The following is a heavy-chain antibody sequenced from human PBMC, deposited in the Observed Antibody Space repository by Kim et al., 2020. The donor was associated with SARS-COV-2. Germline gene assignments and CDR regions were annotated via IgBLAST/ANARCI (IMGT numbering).Heavy chain of an antibody. J-gene: IGHJ6*02. CDR1: GFTFSSYS. CDR2: ISSSSSYI. CDR3: ARTQFLYYGMDV. Sequence: GGSLRLSCAASGFTFSSYSMNWVRQAPGKGLEWVSSISSSSSYIYYADSVKGRFTISRDNAKNSLYLQMNSLRAEDTAVYYCARTQFLYYGMDVWGQGTTVTVSS. V-gene: IGHV3-21*01.